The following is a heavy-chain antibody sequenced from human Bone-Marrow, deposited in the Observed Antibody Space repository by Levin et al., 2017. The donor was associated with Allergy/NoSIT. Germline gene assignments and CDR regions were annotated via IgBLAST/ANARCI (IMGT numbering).Heavy chain of an antibody. J-gene: IGHJ4*02. V-gene: IGHV4-30-4*01. CDR3: AREGSSAYFDY. Sequence: SETLSLTCTVSGGSISSGGGYWSWIRQSPGEGLEWIGYIYYSGSTDYNPSLKSRVIISADTSKNQLSLTLTSVTAADTAVYYCAREGSSAYFDYWGQGTLVTVSS. CDR2: IYYSGST. CDR1: GGSISSGGGY. D-gene: IGHD6-6*01.